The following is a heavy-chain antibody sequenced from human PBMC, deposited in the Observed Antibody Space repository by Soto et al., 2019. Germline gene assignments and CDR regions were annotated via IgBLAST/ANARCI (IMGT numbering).Heavy chain of an antibody. CDR3: AKPRKDDIVVVPAAIISAFDI. V-gene: IGHV3-23*01. CDR2: ISGSGGST. D-gene: IGHD2-2*01. J-gene: IGHJ3*02. CDR1: GFTFSGYA. Sequence: EVQLLESGGGLVQPGGSLRLSCAASGFTFSGYAMSWVRQAPGKGLEWVSAISGSGGSTYYADSVKGRFTISRDNSKNTLYLQMNSLRAEDTAVYYCAKPRKDDIVVVPAAIISAFDIWGQGTMVTVSS.